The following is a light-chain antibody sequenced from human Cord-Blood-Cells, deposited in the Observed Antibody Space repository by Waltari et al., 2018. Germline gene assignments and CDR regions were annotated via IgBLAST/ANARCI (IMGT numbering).Light chain of an antibody. CDR1: QIVSSSY. CDR3: QQYGSSPKT. V-gene: IGKV3-20*01. Sequence: DIVLTQSPGTLFLSPGESTTLSCRASQIVSSSYLAWYQQKPGQAPRLLIYGASSRATGIPDRFSGSGSGTDFTLTISRLEPEDFAVYYCQQYGSSPKTFGQGTKVEIK. CDR2: GAS. J-gene: IGKJ1*01.